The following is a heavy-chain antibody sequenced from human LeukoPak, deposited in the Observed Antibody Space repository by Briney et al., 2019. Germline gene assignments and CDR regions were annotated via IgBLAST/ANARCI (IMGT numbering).Heavy chain of an antibody. Sequence: GASVKVSCKTSGYRFTGYNMHWVRQAPGQGLEWMGWINPNSGGTNYAQKFQGRVTMTRDTSISTAYMELSRLRSDDTAVYYCARDEPPLRYLDWLPFDYWGQGTLVTVSS. CDR2: INPNSGGT. V-gene: IGHV1-2*02. D-gene: IGHD3-9*01. CDR1: GYRFTGYN. CDR3: ARDEPPLRYLDWLPFDY. J-gene: IGHJ4*02.